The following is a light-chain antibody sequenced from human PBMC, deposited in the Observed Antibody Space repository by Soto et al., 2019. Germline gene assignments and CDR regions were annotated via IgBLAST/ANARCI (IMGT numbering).Light chain of an antibody. Sequence: DIQMTQSPSSLSASVGDRVTITCQANQDINNYLNWYQQKSGKAPKLLIYDASNLETGVPSRFSGSGSGTDFSLTISSLQQEDVATYYCQHYNYLTPITFGQGTRLDIK. CDR1: QDINNY. CDR2: DAS. V-gene: IGKV1-33*01. J-gene: IGKJ5*01. CDR3: QHYNYLTPIT.